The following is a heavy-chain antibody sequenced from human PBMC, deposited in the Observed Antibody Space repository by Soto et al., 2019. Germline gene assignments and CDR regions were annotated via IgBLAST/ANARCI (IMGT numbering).Heavy chain of an antibody. V-gene: IGHV4-31*03. CDR1: GGSTSSGGYY. CDR3: APSISSGSYYIGGMDV. J-gene: IGHJ6*02. CDR2: IDYSGST. Sequence: TLSLTCTVSGGSTSSGGYYWTWIRQHPGKGLEWIGYIDYSGSTFYKPSLKSRVTISVDTSRNQFSLRLSSVTAAETAVDGCAPSISSGSYYIGGMDVWCAGTAVTVS. D-gene: IGHD3-10*01.